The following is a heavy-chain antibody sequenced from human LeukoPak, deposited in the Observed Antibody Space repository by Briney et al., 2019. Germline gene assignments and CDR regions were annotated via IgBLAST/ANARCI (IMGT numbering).Heavy chain of an antibody. CDR1: GYTFTGYY. D-gene: IGHD5-12*01. CDR2: INPNSGGT. CDR3: ARAAATMPTYYYYGMDV. Sequence: GASVTVSCKASGYTFTGYYMHWVRQAPGQGLEWMGWINPNSGGTNYAQKFQGRVTMTRDTSISTAYMELSRLRSDDTAVYYCARAAATMPTYYYYGMDVWGQGTTVTVSS. J-gene: IGHJ6*02. V-gene: IGHV1-2*02.